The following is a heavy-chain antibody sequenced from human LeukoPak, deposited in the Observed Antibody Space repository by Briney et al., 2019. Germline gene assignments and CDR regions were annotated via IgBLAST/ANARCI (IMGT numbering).Heavy chain of an antibody. CDR3: ARSDYTNFDY. D-gene: IGHD4-11*01. CDR2: LSYSGTT. J-gene: IGHJ4*02. Sequence: PSETLSLTCTVSGGTISSHYWSWLRKPPGKGLEWIGYLSYSGTTNINPSLKSRVSILGDTPQNQISLKLASVTAADSAVYYCARSDYTNFDYWGQGTLVSVSS. V-gene: IGHV4-59*11. CDR1: GGTISSHY.